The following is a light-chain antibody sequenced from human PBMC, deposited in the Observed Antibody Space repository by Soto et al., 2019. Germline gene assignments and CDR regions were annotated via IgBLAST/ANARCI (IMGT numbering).Light chain of an antibody. CDR2: GAS. Sequence: EIVLTQSPGTLSLSPGERATLSCRASQSVSNSYLAWYQQKPGQAPRLLIYGASSRATGIPDRFSGSGSGTDFTLTISRLESEDFAVYYCQHYVSYPITFGQGTGLEIK. CDR1: QSVSNSY. CDR3: QHYVSYPIT. V-gene: IGKV3-20*01. J-gene: IGKJ5*01.